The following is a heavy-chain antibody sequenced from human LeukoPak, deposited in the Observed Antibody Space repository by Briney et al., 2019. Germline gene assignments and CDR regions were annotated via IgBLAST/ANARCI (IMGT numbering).Heavy chain of an antibody. V-gene: IGHV3-30*02. CDR3: VKDWGVLPDYSADGFDI. CDR1: GFTFSSYG. D-gene: IGHD4-11*01. Sequence: GGSLRLSCAASGFTFSSYGMHWVRQAPGKGLEWVAFIRYDGSNEYYADSVRGRFAISRDNSQNTLHLQMNILRVEDTAVYYCVKDWGVLPDYSADGFDIWGPGTVVTVSS. CDR2: IRYDGSNE. J-gene: IGHJ3*02.